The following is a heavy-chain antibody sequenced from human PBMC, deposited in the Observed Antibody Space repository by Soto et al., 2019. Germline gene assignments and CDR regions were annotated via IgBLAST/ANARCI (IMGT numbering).Heavy chain of an antibody. CDR2: IYYSGST. CDR3: ARYPSEVVVAAKTNWFDP. Sequence: SETLSLTCTVSGGSISSGGYYWSWIRQHPGKGLEWIGYIYYSGSTYYNPSLKSRVTISVETSKNQFSLKLSSVTAADTAVYYCARYPSEVVVAAKTNWFDPWGQGTLVTVSS. CDR1: GGSISSGGYY. D-gene: IGHD2-15*01. V-gene: IGHV4-31*03. J-gene: IGHJ5*02.